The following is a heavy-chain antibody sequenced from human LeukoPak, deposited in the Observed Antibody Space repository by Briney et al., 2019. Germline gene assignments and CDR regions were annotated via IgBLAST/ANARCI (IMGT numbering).Heavy chain of an antibody. CDR1: GGSISSSSSY. CDR3: AKTYYYDPFDY. Sequence: PSEALSLTCTVSGGSISSSSSYWGWLRPPPGKGLEWIGGIYYSGSTYYNPSLKSRVTISVDTSKNQFSLKLSSVTAADTAVYYCAKTYYYDPFDYWGQGTPVTVSS. V-gene: IGHV4-39*01. J-gene: IGHJ4*02. D-gene: IGHD3-22*01. CDR2: IYYSGST.